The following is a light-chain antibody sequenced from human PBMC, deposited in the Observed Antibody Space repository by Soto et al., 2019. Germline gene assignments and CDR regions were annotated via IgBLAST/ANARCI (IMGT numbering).Light chain of an antibody. Sequence: QSVLTQPPSVSAAPGQKVTISCSGSSSNIGNNYVSWYQHLPGTAPKLLIYDNNKRPSGIPDRFSGSKSGTSATLGITGLQTGDEADYYCRTWDSSLSAGWGVFGGGTKVTVL. CDR3: RTWDSSLSAGWGV. J-gene: IGLJ2*01. CDR1: SSNIGNNY. V-gene: IGLV1-51*01. CDR2: DNN.